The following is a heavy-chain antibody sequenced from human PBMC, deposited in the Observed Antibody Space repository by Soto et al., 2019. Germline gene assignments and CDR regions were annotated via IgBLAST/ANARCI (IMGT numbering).Heavy chain of an antibody. D-gene: IGHD3-22*01. CDR1: GFTFSSYS. Sequence: EVQLVESGGGLVQPGGSLRLSCAASGFTFSSYSMNWVRQAPGKGLEWVSYISSSSSTIYYADSVKGRFTISRDNAKNSLYLQMNSLRHEDTAVYYCATNYYDSSGYYFLDYWGQGTLVTVSS. CDR2: ISSSSSTI. CDR3: ATNYYDSSGYYFLDY. J-gene: IGHJ4*02. V-gene: IGHV3-48*02.